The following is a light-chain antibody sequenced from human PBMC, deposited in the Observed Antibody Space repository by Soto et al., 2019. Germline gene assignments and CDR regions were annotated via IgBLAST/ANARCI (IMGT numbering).Light chain of an antibody. V-gene: IGKV1-5*01. Sequence: DIQMTQSPSTPSASVGDRVTITCRASQSIRYWLAWHQQKPGRAPQVLIYDASTLQKGVPSRFSGSGFGTEFTLNISSLQPDDFATYYCQQYHGFPYTFGQGTKVEIK. J-gene: IGKJ2*01. CDR3: QQYHGFPYT. CDR2: DAS. CDR1: QSIRYW.